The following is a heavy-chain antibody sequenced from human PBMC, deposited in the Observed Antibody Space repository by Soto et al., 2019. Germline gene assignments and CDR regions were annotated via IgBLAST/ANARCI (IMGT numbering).Heavy chain of an antibody. J-gene: IGHJ5*02. CDR3: ARVFSDSSSFFDP. CDR2: IYYSGST. CDR1: GSSISSSSYY. V-gene: IGHV4-39*07. D-gene: IGHD6-13*01. Sequence: SSETLSLTCTVSGSSISSSSYYWGWIRQPPGKGLEWIGSIYYSGSTYYNPSLKSRVTISVDTSKNHFSLKLSSVTAADTAVYYCARVFSDSSSFFDPWGQGTLVTVSS.